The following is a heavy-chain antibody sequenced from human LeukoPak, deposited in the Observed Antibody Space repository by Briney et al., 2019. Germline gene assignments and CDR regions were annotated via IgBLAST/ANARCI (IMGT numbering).Heavy chain of an antibody. V-gene: IGHV2-5*01. CDR3: ARMDSSGPIDY. Sequence: SGPTLVNPTQTLTLTCTFSGFSLTTSGVGVGWIRQPPGKALEWLGFIYWNDDNRYTPSLKSRLTITKDTSENQVVLTMTNVDPVDTATYYCARMDSSGPIDYWGQGTLVTVSS. CDR1: GFSLTTSGVG. CDR2: IYWNDDN. D-gene: IGHD3-22*01. J-gene: IGHJ4*02.